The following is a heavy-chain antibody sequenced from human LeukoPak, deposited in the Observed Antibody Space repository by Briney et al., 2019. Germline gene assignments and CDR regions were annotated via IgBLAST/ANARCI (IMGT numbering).Heavy chain of an antibody. V-gene: IGHV5-51*01. CDR2: IYPGDSDT. Sequence: ESLKISCKASGYSFTNYWIGWVRQMPGKGLEWMGIIYPGDSDTRYSPSFQGQVTISADKSISTAYLQWSSLKASDTAMYYCARWVDDYYYMDVWGKGTTVTISS. J-gene: IGHJ6*03. CDR1: GYSFTNYW. CDR3: ARWVDDYYYMDV.